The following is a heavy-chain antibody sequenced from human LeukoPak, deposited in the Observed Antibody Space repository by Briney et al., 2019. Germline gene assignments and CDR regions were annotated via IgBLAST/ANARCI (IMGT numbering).Heavy chain of an antibody. CDR2: IYYSGSA. D-gene: IGHD3-3*01. CDR3: ARRGSGYYGGFDY. J-gene: IGHJ4*02. V-gene: IGHV4-39*01. Sequence: SETLSLTCTVSGGSINSSSHYWGWIRQPPGKGLECIGIIYYSGSAYNNPSLESRVTISVDTSKNQFSLKLTFVTAADTAVYYCARRGSGYYGGFDYWGQGTLVTVSS. CDR1: GGSINSSSHY.